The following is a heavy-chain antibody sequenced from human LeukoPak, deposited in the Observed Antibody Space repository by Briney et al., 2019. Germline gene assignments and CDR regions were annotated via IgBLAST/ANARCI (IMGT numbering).Heavy chain of an antibody. CDR1: GFALSSCA. CDR2: INLSDANP. CDR3: AKGRVRGESGYPRSYFDG. J-gene: IGHJ4*02. V-gene: IGHV3-23*01. D-gene: IGHD5-12*01. Sequence: GGSLRLSCAASGFALSSCAMSWVRQPPAKGLDWVSGINLSDANPNDADSLKGRFTISRNNSMDILYLQMNSLIADDTAVYYCAKGRVRGESGYPRSYFDGWGQGALVT.